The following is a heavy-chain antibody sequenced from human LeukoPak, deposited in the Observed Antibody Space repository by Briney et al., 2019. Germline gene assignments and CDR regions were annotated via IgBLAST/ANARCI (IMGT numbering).Heavy chain of an antibody. CDR1: GFTFSNYA. CDR3: AKKWGVGTTTLDYFDY. J-gene: IGHJ4*02. Sequence: GGSLRLSCAASGFTFSNYAMSWVRQAPGKGLEWVSGISGSGGSTYYADSVKGRFTISRDYSKNTLYLQMNSLTDEDTAVYYCAKKWGVGTTTLDYFDYWGQGTLVTVSS. CDR2: ISGSGGST. D-gene: IGHD1-26*01. V-gene: IGHV3-23*01.